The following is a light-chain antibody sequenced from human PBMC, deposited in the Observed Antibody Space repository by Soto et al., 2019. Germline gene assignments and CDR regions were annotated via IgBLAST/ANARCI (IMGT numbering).Light chain of an antibody. CDR2: SNN. J-gene: IGLJ1*01. CDR1: SSNIGSNT. Sequence: QSVLTQPPSASGTPGQRVTISCSGSSSNIGSNTVNWYQQLPGTAPKLLIHSNNQRPSGVPDRFSGSKSGTSASLAISGLQSEDEADYYCAAWDDSLNGLYVFGIGTKVTVL. V-gene: IGLV1-44*01. CDR3: AAWDDSLNGLYV.